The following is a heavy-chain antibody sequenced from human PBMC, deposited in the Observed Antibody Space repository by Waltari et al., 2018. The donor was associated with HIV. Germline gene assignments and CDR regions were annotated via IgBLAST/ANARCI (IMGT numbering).Heavy chain of an antibody. CDR1: GYTFTSYA. J-gene: IGHJ6*02. CDR3: AREGEDCSSTSCYVGGMDV. Sequence: QVQLVQSGAEVKKPGASVKVSCKASGYTFTSYAMHWVRQAPGQRLAWMGWINAGNGNTKYSQKFQGRVTITRDTSASTAYMELSSLRSEDTAVYYCAREGEDCSSTSCYVGGMDVWGQGTTVTVSS. D-gene: IGHD2-2*01. V-gene: IGHV1-3*01. CDR2: INAGNGNT.